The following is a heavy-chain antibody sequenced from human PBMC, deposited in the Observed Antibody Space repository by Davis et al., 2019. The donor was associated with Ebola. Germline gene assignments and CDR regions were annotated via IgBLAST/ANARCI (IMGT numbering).Heavy chain of an antibody. CDR3: ARHGAYSSSSTGY. J-gene: IGHJ4*02. CDR1: GGSISSYY. CDR2: IYYSGST. V-gene: IGHV4-59*08. D-gene: IGHD6-6*01. Sequence: SETLSLTCTVSGGSISSYYWSWIRQPPGKGLEWIGYIYYSGSTNYNPSLKSRVTISVDTSKNQFSLKLSSVTAADTAVYYCARHGAYSSSSTGYWGQGTLVTVSP.